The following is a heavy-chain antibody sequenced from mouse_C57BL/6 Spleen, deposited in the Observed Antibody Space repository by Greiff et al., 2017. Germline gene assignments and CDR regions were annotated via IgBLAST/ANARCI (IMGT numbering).Heavy chain of an antibody. Sequence: QVQLQQPGAELVRPGSSVKLSCKASGYTFTSYWMHWVKQRPIQGLEWIGNIDPSDSETHYNQKFKDKATLTVDKSSSTAYMQLSSLTSEDSAVYCCARWGRNHGNYDYWGQGTLVTVSA. CDR2: IDPSDSET. D-gene: IGHD2-1*01. V-gene: IGHV1-52*01. J-gene: IGHJ3*01. CDR1: GYTFTSYW. CDR3: ARWGRNHGNYDY.